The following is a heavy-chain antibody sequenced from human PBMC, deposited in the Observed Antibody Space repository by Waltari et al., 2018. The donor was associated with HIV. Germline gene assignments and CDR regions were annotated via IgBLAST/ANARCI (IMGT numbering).Heavy chain of an antibody. J-gene: IGHJ6*02. V-gene: IGHV1-18*01. CDR1: VYTFTSYG. CDR3: ARGSGAYCSGGSCSRLYYGMDV. CDR2: ISAYNGNT. D-gene: IGHD2-15*01. Sequence: QVQLVQSGAEVKKPGASVKVSCKASVYTFTSYGISWVRQAPGQGLEWMGWISAYNGNTNYAQRLQGRVTMTTDTSTSTAYMELRSLRSDDTAVYYCARGSGAYCSGGSCSRLYYGMDVWGQGTTVTVSS.